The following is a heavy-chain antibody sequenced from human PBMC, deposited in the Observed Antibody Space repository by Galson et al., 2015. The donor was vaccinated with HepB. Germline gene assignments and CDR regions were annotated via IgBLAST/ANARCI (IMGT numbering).Heavy chain of an antibody. CDR2: TYYRSKWYN. D-gene: IGHD3-10*01. Sequence: CAISEDSVSSNSAAWNWIRQSPSRGLEWLGRTYYRSKWYNDYAVSVKSRITTNPDTSKNQFSLQLNSVTPEDTAVYYCARNFMVQGVINDAFDIWGQGTMVTVSS. CDR1: EDSVSSNSAA. CDR3: ARNFMVQGVINDAFDI. J-gene: IGHJ3*02. V-gene: IGHV6-1*01.